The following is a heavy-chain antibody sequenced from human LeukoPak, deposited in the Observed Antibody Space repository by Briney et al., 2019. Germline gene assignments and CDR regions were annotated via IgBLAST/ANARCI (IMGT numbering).Heavy chain of an antibody. CDR2: ISYEGGTQ. Sequence: PGGSLRLSCAASGVTLSPYGMHWVRQAPGKGLEWVAVISYEGGTQHYADSVEGRFTISRDNSKNTLFLQMNSLRAEDTAVYYCATDAGHWFDPWGQGTLVTVSS. CDR1: GVTLSPYG. CDR3: ATDAGHWFDP. V-gene: IGHV3-30*03. J-gene: IGHJ5*02.